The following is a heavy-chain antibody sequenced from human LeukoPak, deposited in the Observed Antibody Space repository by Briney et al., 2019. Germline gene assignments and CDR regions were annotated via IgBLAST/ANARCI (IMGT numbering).Heavy chain of an antibody. CDR2: ISGSGGST. CDR3: AKTPTRITGTTLVAP. Sequence: GGSLRLSCAASGFTFSSYAMSWVRQAPGKGLEWVSAISGSGGSTYYADSMKGRFTISRDNSKNTLYLQMNSLRAEDTAVYYCAKTPTRITGTTLVAPWGQGTLVTVSS. CDR1: GFTFSSYA. D-gene: IGHD1-7*01. J-gene: IGHJ5*02. V-gene: IGHV3-23*01.